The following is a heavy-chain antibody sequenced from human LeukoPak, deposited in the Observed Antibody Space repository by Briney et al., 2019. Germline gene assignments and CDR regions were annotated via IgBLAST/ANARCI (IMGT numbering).Heavy chain of an antibody. CDR1: GGSFSGYY. V-gene: IGHV4-34*01. D-gene: IGHD1-26*01. J-gene: IGHJ4*02. Sequence: SETLSLTCAVYGGSFSGYYWSWIRQPPGKGLEWIGEINHSGSTNYNPSLKSRVTISVDTSKNQFSLKLSSVTAADTAVYYCARHRGSFARRVLFDYWGQGTLVTVSS. CDR2: INHSGST. CDR3: ARHRGSFARRVLFDY.